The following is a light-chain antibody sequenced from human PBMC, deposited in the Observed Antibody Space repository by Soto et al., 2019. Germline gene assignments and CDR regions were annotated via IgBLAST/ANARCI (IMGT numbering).Light chain of an antibody. CDR2: EAS. V-gene: IGKV1-5*03. CDR3: RHYNSYPIT. J-gene: IGKJ5*01. Sequence: DIQMTQSPSPLSASVGDRVTITCRASQSISSWLAWYQQKPGKAPKLLIHEASNLESGVSSRFSGSGSGTEFTLTISSLQPDDFATYYCRHYNSYPITFGQGTRLEIK. CDR1: QSISSW.